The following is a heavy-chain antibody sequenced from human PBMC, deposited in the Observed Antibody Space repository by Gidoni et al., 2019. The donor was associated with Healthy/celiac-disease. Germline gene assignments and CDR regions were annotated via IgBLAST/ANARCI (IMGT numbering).Heavy chain of an antibody. Sequence: EVQLVQSGAEVKKPGETLKISCKGSGYRFTSYWIGWVRQMPGKGREWMGIIYPGDSDTRYSPSFQGQVTISADKSISTAYLQWSSLKASDTAMYYCAIPAGDYVWGSYRSDAFDIWGQGTMVTVSS. CDR2: IYPGDSDT. D-gene: IGHD3-16*02. CDR3: AIPAGDYVWGSYRSDAFDI. J-gene: IGHJ3*02. V-gene: IGHV5-51*01. CDR1: GYRFTSYW.